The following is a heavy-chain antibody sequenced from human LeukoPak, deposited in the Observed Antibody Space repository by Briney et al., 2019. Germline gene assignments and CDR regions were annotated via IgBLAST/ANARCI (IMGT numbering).Heavy chain of an antibody. J-gene: IGHJ4*02. CDR1: GFTVSSNY. D-gene: IGHD3-22*01. CDR3: ASRSYDSSGYYYVADY. V-gene: IGHV3-66*01. Sequence: GGSLRLSCAASGFTVSSNYMSWVRQAPGKGLEWVSVIYSGGNTYYADSVKGRFTISRDNSKNTLYLQMNSLRAEDTAVYYCASRSYDSSGYYYVADYWGQGTLVTVSS. CDR2: IYSGGNT.